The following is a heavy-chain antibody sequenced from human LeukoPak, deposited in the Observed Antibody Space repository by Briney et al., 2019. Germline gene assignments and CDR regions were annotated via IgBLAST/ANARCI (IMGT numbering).Heavy chain of an antibody. Sequence: ASVKVSCKASGYTFTGYYMHWVRQAPGQGLEWMGWINPNSGGTNYAQKFQGRVTMTTDTSTSTAYMELRSLRSDDTAVYYCAKLIYYDILTGSVFDAFDIWGQGTMVTVSS. V-gene: IGHV1-2*02. CDR2: INPNSGGT. J-gene: IGHJ3*02. D-gene: IGHD3-9*01. CDR1: GYTFTGYY. CDR3: AKLIYYDILTGSVFDAFDI.